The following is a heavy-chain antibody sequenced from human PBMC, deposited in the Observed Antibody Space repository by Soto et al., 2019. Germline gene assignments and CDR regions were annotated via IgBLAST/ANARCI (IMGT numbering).Heavy chain of an antibody. D-gene: IGHD2-2*02. Sequence: SETLSLTCAVSGGSISSGGYSWSWIRQPPGKGLEWIGYIYHSGTTNYNPSLKSRVTISVDTSKNQFSLKLSSVTAADTAVYYCARGYCSSTSCYIWDNWFDPWGQGTLVTVSS. J-gene: IGHJ5*02. CDR1: GGSISSGGYS. V-gene: IGHV4-61*08. CDR2: IYHSGTT. CDR3: ARGYCSSTSCYIWDNWFDP.